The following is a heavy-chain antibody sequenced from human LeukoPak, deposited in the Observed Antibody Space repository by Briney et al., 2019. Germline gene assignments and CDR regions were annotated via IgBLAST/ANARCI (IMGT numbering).Heavy chain of an antibody. V-gene: IGHV1-2*04. J-gene: IGHJ3*02. CDR1: GYTFTGYY. CDR3: ARGLNGYLATFDI. CDR2: INPNSGGT. D-gene: IGHD3-22*01. Sequence: ASVKVSCKASGYTFTGYYMHWVRQAPGQGLEWMGWINPNSGGTNYAQKFQGWVTMTRDTSISTAYMELSRLRSDDTAVYYCARGLNGYLATFDIWGQGTMVTVSS.